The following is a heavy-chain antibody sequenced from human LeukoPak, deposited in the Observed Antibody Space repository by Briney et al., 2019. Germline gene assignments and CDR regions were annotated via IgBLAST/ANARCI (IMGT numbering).Heavy chain of an antibody. CDR3: ARGAPRGGSSGWYTLYYYYYMDV. V-gene: IGHV1-8*01. D-gene: IGHD6-19*01. CDR1: GYTFTSDD. CDR2: MNPNSGNT. Sequence: GASVKVSCKASGYTFTSDDINWVRQATGQGLEWMGWMNPNSGNTGYAQKFQGRVTMTRNTSISTAYMELSSLRSEDTAVYYCARGAPRGGSSGWYTLYYYYYMDVWGKGTTVTVSS. J-gene: IGHJ6*03.